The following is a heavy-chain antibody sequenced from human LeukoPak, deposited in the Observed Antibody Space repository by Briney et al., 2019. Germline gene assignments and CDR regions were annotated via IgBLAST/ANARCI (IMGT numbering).Heavy chain of an antibody. CDR1: GGSISSSSYY. J-gene: IGHJ4*02. V-gene: IGHV4-39*01. CDR2: IYYSGST. CDR3: ARHEGYSYGPFDY. D-gene: IGHD5-18*01. Sequence: KPSESMSLTSTVSGGSISSSSYYWGWLRQPPGKGLEWIGSIYYSGSTYYNPSLKSRVTISVDTSKNQCSLKLSSVTAADTAVYYCARHEGYSYGPFDYWGQGTLVTVSS.